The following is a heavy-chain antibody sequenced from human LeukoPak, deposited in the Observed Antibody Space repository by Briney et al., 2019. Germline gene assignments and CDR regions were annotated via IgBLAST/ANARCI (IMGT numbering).Heavy chain of an antibody. CDR1: GYTFTSYA. CDR3: TRAGYYDSSGYPRGFDY. V-gene: IGHV7-4-1*02. Sequence: ASVKVSCKASGYTFTSYAMNWVRQAPGQGLEWMGWINTNTGNPTYAQGFTGRFVFSLDTSVSTAYLQISSLKAEDTAVYYCTRAGYYDSSGYPRGFDYWGQGTLVTVSS. D-gene: IGHD3-22*01. J-gene: IGHJ4*02. CDR2: INTNTGNP.